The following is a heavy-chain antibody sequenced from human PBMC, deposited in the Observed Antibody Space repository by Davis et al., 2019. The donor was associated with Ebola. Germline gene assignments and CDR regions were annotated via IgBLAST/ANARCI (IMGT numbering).Heavy chain of an antibody. J-gene: IGHJ6*02. CDR2: INHSGST. CDR1: GGSFSGYY. Sequence: GSLRLSCAVYGGSFSGYYWSWIRQPPGKGLEWIGEINHSGSTNYNPSLKSRVTISVDTSKNQFSLKLSSVTAADTAVYYCARGRHSSSWGYYYYGMDVWGQGTTVTVSS. D-gene: IGHD6-13*01. V-gene: IGHV4-34*01. CDR3: ARGRHSSSWGYYYYGMDV.